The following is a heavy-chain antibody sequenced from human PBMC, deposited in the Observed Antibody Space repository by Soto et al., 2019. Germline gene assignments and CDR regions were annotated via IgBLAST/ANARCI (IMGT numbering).Heavy chain of an antibody. J-gene: IGHJ6*02. CDR2: ISSSSSTI. CDR1: GFTFSSYS. Sequence: GGSLRLSCAASGFTFSSYSMNWVRQAPGKGLEWVSYISSSSSTIYYADSVKGRFTISGDNAKNSLYLQMNSLRDEDTAVYYCARDPGNRVLWFGELLSGMDVWGQGTTVTVSS. V-gene: IGHV3-48*02. CDR3: ARDPGNRVLWFGELLSGMDV. D-gene: IGHD3-10*01.